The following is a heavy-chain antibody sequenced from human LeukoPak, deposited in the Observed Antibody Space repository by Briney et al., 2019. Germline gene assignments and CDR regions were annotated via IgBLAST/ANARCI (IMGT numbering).Heavy chain of an antibody. CDR2: IYYSGST. V-gene: IGHV4-39*01. CDR3: ARHRSSGYSIKVWGAYYFDY. J-gene: IGHJ4*02. D-gene: IGHD3-22*01. Sequence: SETLSPTCTVSGGSLSSSSYYWGWIRQPPGKGLEWIGSIYYSGSTYYNPSLKSRVTISVDTSKNQFSLKLSSVTAADTAVYYCARHRSSGYSIKVWGAYYFDYWGQGTLVTVSS. CDR1: GGSLSSSSYY.